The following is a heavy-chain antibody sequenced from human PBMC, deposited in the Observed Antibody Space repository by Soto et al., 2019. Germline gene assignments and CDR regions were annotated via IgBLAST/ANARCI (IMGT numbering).Heavy chain of an antibody. CDR1: RFTFSTYE. J-gene: IGHJ4*02. D-gene: IGHD2-2*01. CDR2: ISSGGSTV. Sequence: GGSLRLSCVASRFTFSTYEMHWVRQAPGKGLEWVSYISSGGSTVYYADSVKGRFTISRDNTRNSLYLQMNSLRDEDTALYYCVRYCSTTLCNGVATRTFDYWGQGTLVTVSS. V-gene: IGHV3-48*03. CDR3: VRYCSTTLCNGVATRTFDY.